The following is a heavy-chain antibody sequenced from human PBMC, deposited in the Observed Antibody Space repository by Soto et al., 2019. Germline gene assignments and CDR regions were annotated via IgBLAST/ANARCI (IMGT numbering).Heavy chain of an antibody. V-gene: IGHV2-5*02. CDR3: AHRPRGAARFLVYFDY. Sequence: QITLKESGPTLVKPTQTLTLTCTFSGFSLSTSAVGVGWIRQPPGKALEWLALIYWDDDKRYSPSLKSRRTITKDTAKNQVVLTMTNMDPVDTATYYCAHRPRGAARFLVYFDYWGQGTLVTVSS. D-gene: IGHD6-6*01. J-gene: IGHJ4*02. CDR1: GFSLSTSAVG. CDR2: IYWDDDK.